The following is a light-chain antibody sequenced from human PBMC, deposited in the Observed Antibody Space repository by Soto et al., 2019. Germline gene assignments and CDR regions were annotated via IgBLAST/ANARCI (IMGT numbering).Light chain of an antibody. V-gene: IGKV3-15*01. CDR2: GAS. Sequence: EIVMTQSPATLSVSPGERATLSCRASQSVSSNLAWYQQKPGQAPRLLIYGASTRATGIAARFSGSGSGTEFTLTISSLQSEDFAVYYCQQYDTWPPLTFGGGTKVEIK. CDR3: QQYDTWPPLT. CDR1: QSVSSN. J-gene: IGKJ4*01.